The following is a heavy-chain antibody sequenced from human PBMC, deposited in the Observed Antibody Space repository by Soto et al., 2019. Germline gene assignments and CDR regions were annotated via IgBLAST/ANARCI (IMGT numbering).Heavy chain of an antibody. V-gene: IGHV3-33*01. CDR1: GFTFSSYG. D-gene: IGHD2-2*01. CDR2: IWYDGSNK. CDR3: ARDLKKYCSSTSCKKDIDYHDAFDI. J-gene: IGHJ3*02. Sequence: GGSLRLSCAASGFTFSSYGMHWVRQAPGKGLEWVAVIWYDGSNKYYADSVKGRFTISRDNSKNTLYLQMNSLRAEDTAVYYCARDLKKYCSSTSCKKDIDYHDAFDIWGQGTMVTVSS.